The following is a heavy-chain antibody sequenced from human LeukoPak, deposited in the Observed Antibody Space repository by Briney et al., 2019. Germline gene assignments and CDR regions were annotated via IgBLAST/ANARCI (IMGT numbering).Heavy chain of an antibody. D-gene: IGHD3-22*01. CDR2: IYYSGST. Sequence: PSETLSLTCTVSGGSISSGDYYWSWIRQPPGKGLEWIGYIYYSGSTYYNPSLKSQVTISVDTSKNQFSLKLSSVTAADTAVYYCARVSYYDSSGPVHFDYWGQGTLVTVSS. CDR3: ARVSYYDSSGPVHFDY. V-gene: IGHV4-30-4*01. CDR1: GGSISSGDYY. J-gene: IGHJ4*02.